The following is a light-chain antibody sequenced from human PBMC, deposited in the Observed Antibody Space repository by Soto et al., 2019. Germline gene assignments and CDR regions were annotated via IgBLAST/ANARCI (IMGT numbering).Light chain of an antibody. J-gene: IGKJ5*01. CDR3: QKRSNWPIT. CDR2: DES. CDR1: QSVSSY. Sequence: EIVLTQSPATLSFSPGERATLHCRASQSVSSYVAWYQQKTGQAPSILIYDESNRATGIPDRLSGSGSGTDLNLTISRLEPEDFAVYYCQKRSNWPITCGQGTRLEIK. V-gene: IGKV3-11*01.